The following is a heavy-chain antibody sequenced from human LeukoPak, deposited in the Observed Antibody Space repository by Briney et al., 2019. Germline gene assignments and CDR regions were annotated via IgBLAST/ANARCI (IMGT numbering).Heavy chain of an antibody. CDR2: ISSSGSTI. D-gene: IGHD3-16*01. V-gene: IGHV3-11*01. Sequence: GGSLRLSCAASGFTFSDRYMSWVRQTPGKGLEWVSYISSSGSTIYYADSVKGRFTISRDNAKNSLYLQMNSLRAEDTAVYYCATELGFRNAFDIWGQGTMVTVSS. CDR3: ATELGFRNAFDI. J-gene: IGHJ3*02. CDR1: GFTFSDRY.